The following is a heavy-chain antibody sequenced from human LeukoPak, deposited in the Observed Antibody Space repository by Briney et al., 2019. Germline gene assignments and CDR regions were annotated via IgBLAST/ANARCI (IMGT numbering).Heavy chain of an antibody. V-gene: IGHV3-23*01. CDR1: GFTFSSYA. CDR2: ISGSGGST. J-gene: IGHJ4*02. CDR3: AKDPQGGDGYNWVY. D-gene: IGHD5-24*01. Sequence: GGSLRLSCAASGFTFSSYAMCWVRQAPGKGLEWVSAISGSGGSTYYADSVKGRFTISRDNSKNTLYLQMNSLRAEDTAVYYCAKDPQGGDGYNWVYWGQGTLVTVSS.